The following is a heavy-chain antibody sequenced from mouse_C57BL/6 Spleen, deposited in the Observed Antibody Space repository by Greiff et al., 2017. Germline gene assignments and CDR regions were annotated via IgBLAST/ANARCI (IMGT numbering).Heavy chain of an antibody. Sequence: VKLMESGPGLVQPSQSLSITCTVSGFSLTSYGVHWVRQSPGKGLEWLGVIWSGGSTDYNAAFISRLSISKDNSKSQVFFKMNSLQADDTAIYYCARIDRGYFDVWGTGTTVTVSS. J-gene: IGHJ1*03. CDR3: ARIDRGYFDV. CDR1: GFSLTSYG. CDR2: IWSGGST. V-gene: IGHV2-2*01. D-gene: IGHD2-14*01.